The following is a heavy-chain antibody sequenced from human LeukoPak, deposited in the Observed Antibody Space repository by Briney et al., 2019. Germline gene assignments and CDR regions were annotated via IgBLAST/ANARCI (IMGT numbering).Heavy chain of an antibody. J-gene: IGHJ5*02. Sequence: ASVKVSCKASGYTFTSYGISWVRQAPGQGLEWMGWISAYNGSTNYAQKLQGRVTMTTDTSTSTAYMELSSLRSEDTAVYYCARDLSAAYPPRLDPWGQGTLVTVSS. CDR3: ARDLSAAYPPRLDP. CDR2: ISAYNGST. CDR1: GYTFTSYG. V-gene: IGHV1-18*01. D-gene: IGHD6-13*01.